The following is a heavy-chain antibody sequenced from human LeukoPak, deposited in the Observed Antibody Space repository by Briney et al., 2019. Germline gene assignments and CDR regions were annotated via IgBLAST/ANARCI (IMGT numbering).Heavy chain of an antibody. CDR3: ARTNYYGMDV. Sequence: PSETLSLTCAVYGGSFSGYSWSWIRQPPGKGLEWIGEINHSGSTNYNPSLKSRVTISVDTSKNQFSLKLSSVTAADTAVYYCARTNYYGMDVWGQGTTVTVS. V-gene: IGHV4-34*01. J-gene: IGHJ6*02. CDR1: GGSFSGYS. CDR2: INHSGST.